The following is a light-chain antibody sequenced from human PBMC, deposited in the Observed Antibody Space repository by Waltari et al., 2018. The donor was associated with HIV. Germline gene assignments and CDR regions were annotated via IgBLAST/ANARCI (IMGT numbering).Light chain of an antibody. CDR2: EVS. CDR3: SSYTTGSTLVV. V-gene: IGLV2-14*01. CDR1: SSDVGGYHY. Sequence: QSALTQPASVSGSPGQSITISCTGTSSDVGGYHYVSWYQQFPGKAPKLMISEVSNRPSGVSERLAGSKSGNTASLTISGLQAEDEADYYGSSYTTGSTLVVFGTGTKVIVL. J-gene: IGLJ1*01.